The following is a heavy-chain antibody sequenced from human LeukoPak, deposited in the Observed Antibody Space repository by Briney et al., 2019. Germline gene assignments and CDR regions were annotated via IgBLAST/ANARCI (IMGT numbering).Heavy chain of an antibody. D-gene: IGHD3-22*01. CDR2: IYSGGST. CDR1: GFTFSNYA. V-gene: IGHV3-53*01. Sequence: GGSLRLSCAASGFTFSNYAMHWVRQAPGKGLEWVSVIYSGGSTYYADSVRGRFTISRDNSKNTLYLQMNSLGAEDTAVYYCARVSYYDSSGYYFLSYVDYWGQGTLVTVSS. CDR3: ARVSYYDSSGYYFLSYVDY. J-gene: IGHJ4*02.